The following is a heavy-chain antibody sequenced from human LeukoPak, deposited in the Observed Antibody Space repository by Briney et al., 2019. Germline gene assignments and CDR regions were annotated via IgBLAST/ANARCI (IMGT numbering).Heavy chain of an antibody. J-gene: IGHJ4*02. CDR1: GFIFNIHW. CDR2: IKNDGTYR. D-gene: IGHD3-3*02. CDR3: VRDDDIYGFDY. V-gene: IGHV3-74*01. Sequence: PGGSLRLSCAASGFIFNIHWMHWVRQAPGEGLVCVARIKNDGTYRDYAGFVKGRFTISRDNAKNRLYLQMNSLRVEDTARYYCVRDDDIYGFDYWGQGTVVTVSS.